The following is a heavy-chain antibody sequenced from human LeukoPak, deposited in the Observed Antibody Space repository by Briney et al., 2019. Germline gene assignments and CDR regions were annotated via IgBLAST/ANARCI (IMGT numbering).Heavy chain of an antibody. V-gene: IGHV4-30-4*01. CDR1: GGSISNGDYY. CDR2: IYYSGST. Sequence: SETLSLTCTVSGGSISNGDYYWSWIRQPPGKGLEWIGYIYYSGSTYYNPSLKSRVTISVDTSKNQFSLKLSSVAAADTAVYYCARESDSYYYYGMDVWGQGTTVTVSS. CDR3: ARESDSYYYYGMDV. J-gene: IGHJ6*02.